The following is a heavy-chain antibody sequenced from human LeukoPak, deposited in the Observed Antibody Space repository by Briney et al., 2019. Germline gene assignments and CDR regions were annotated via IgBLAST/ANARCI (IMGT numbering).Heavy chain of an antibody. J-gene: IGHJ5*02. D-gene: IGHD4-17*01. CDR2: INHSGST. V-gene: IGHV4-34*01. CDR1: GGSFSGYY. Sequence: SETLSLTCAVYGGSFSGYYWSWIRQPPGKGLEWIGEINHSGSTNYNPSLKSRVTISVDTSKNQFSLKLSSVTAADTAVYYCARGRITTVTTNNWFDPWGQGTLVTVSS. CDR3: ARGRITTVTTNNWFDP.